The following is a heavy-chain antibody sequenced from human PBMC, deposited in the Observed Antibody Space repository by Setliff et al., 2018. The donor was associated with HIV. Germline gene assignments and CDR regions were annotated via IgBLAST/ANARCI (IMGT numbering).Heavy chain of an antibody. CDR1: GGSISGSSYY. V-gene: IGHV4-39*07. CDR3: ARGGGSRAATSSYYYMDV. J-gene: IGHJ6*03. Sequence: SETLSLTCTVSGGSISGSSYYWGWIRQPPGKGLEWIGSIYYRGNTYYNPSLKSRVTISVDTSKNQFSLKLSSVTAADTAVYYCARGGGSRAATSSYYYMDVWGKGTTVTV. D-gene: IGHD2-15*01. CDR2: IYYRGNT.